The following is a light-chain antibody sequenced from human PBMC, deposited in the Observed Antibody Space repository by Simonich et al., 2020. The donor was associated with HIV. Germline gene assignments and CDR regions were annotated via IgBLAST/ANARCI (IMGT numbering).Light chain of an antibody. CDR1: QSLLHSNGYNY. CDR3: MQALQTPFT. CDR2: LGS. J-gene: IGKJ3*01. V-gene: IGKV2-28*01. Sequence: DIVMTQSPLSLPVTPGEPASISCRSSQSLLHSNGYNYFDWFLQKPVQSPQLLIYLGSNRASGVPDRISGRGSGTDFTLKISRVEAEDVGIYYCMQALQTPFTFGPGTKVDIK.